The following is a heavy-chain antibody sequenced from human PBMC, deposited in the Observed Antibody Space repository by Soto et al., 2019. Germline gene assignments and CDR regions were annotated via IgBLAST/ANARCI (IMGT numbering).Heavy chain of an antibody. CDR1: GFTFSSYG. V-gene: IGHV3-30*18. D-gene: IGHD2-15*01. J-gene: IGHJ4*02. CDR2: ISYDGSNK. Sequence: QVQLVESGGGVVQPGRSLRLSCAACGFTFSSYGMHWVRQAPGKGLEWVAVISYDGSNKYYADSVKGRFTISRDNSKNTLYLQMNSLRAEDTAVYYCAKGGDVGYCSGGSCYPQGWGQGTLVTVSS. CDR3: AKGGDVGYCSGGSCYPQG.